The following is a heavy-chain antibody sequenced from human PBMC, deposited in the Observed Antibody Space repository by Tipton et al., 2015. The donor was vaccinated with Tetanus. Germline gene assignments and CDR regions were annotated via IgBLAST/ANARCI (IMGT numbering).Heavy chain of an antibody. Sequence: TLSLTCTVSGGPTISGTPYWGWIRQFPGKGLEWIGNIYYSGTTYYNSPLKSRVTISLDTSKNQLSLKMTSVTAADTAVYYCARQADNWFDPWGQGTLVVVSS. J-gene: IGHJ5*02. V-gene: IGHV4-39*01. CDR1: GGPTISGTPY. CDR2: IYYSGTT. CDR3: ARQADNWFDP.